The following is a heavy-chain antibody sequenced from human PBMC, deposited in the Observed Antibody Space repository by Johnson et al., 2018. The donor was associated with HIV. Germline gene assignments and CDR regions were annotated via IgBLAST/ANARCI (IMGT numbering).Heavy chain of an antibody. J-gene: IGHJ3*02. D-gene: IGHD1-1*01. CDR1: GFTFITYA. Sequence: QVHLVESRGGVVQPGRSLRLSCAASGFTFITYAMHWVRQTPGKGLEWVAIISYDWSNKYYADSVKGRFTVSRDNSKNSLYLQMNSLRAEDTAVYYCARGTWEEPHSFDMWGQGTMVTVSS. CDR2: ISYDWSNK. V-gene: IGHV3-30*04. CDR3: ARGTWEEPHSFDM.